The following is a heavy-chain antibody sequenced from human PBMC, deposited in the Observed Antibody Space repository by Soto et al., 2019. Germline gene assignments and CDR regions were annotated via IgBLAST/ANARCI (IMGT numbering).Heavy chain of an antibody. CDR2: IAGSDSST. D-gene: IGHD6-13*01. J-gene: IGHJ4*02. V-gene: IGHV3-23*01. Sequence: EVQLLESGGGLVQPGGSLRLSCAASGFTFSSSAMSWVRQAPGKGLEWVSAIAGSDSSTYYADSVKGRFTISRDNSKNTLYLQMNSLRAEDTAVYFCAKWKYSSSWFYFDYWGQGTLVTVSS. CDR1: GFTFSSSA. CDR3: AKWKYSSSWFYFDY.